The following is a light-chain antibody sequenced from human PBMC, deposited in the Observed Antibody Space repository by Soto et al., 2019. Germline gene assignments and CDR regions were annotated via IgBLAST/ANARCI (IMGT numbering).Light chain of an antibody. CDR1: QSISSW. Sequence: DIQMTQSPSTLSASVGDRVTITCRASQSISSWLAWYQQKPGKAPKLLIYKASSLESGLPSRFSGSGSGTEITLTISSLQPDDFATYYCQQYNSYSGASGQGTKVDIK. V-gene: IGKV1-5*03. CDR2: KAS. J-gene: IGKJ1*01. CDR3: QQYNSYSGA.